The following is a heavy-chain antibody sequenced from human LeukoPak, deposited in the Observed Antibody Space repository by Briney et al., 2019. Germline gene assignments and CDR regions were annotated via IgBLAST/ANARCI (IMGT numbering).Heavy chain of an antibody. CDR2: ISGDGDST. CDR1: GFTFDVYV. V-gene: IGHV3-43*02. J-gene: IGHJ4*02. CDR3: VKDMRCSGGDCYGPGDY. Sequence: GGSLRLSCAASGFTFDVYVMHWVRQGPGKGLEWVSLISGDGDSTRYADSVKGRFTISRDNIKNSLYLQMNSLRTEDTAFYYCVKDMRCSGGDCYGPGDYWGQGTLVTVSP. D-gene: IGHD2-21*02.